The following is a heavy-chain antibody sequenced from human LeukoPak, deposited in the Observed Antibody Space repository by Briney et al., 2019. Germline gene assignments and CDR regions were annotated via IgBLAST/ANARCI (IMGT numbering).Heavy chain of an antibody. Sequence: GGSLRLSCAASGFTFSSYGMHWVRQAPGKGLEWVAVISYDGSNKYYADSVKGRFTISRDNSKNTLYLQMNSLRAEDTAVYYCAKASSSWEGAFDIWGQGTMVTVSS. CDR2: ISYDGSNK. J-gene: IGHJ3*02. CDR3: AKASSSWEGAFDI. D-gene: IGHD6-13*01. V-gene: IGHV3-30*18. CDR1: GFTFSSYG.